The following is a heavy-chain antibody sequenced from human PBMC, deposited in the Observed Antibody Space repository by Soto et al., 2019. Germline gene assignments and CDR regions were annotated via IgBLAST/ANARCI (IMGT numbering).Heavy chain of an antibody. CDR3: ARGSRGSIADSFDI. D-gene: IGHD2-15*01. Sequence: QVQLVQSGAEVKEPGASVKVSCKASGYTFTLYGITWVRQAPGQGLEWMGWISAYNGDTNYAQKLQGRVTMTTGTSTSTAYMELRSLRSDDTAVYYCARGSRGSIADSFDIWGQGTMVTVSS. J-gene: IGHJ3*02. CDR1: GYTFTLYG. CDR2: ISAYNGDT. V-gene: IGHV1-18*01.